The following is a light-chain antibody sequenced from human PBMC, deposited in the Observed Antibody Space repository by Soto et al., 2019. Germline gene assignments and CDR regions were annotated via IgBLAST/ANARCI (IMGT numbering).Light chain of an antibody. Sequence: QSVLTQPASVSGSPGQSITISCTGTSSDVGGYNYVSWYQQHPGKAPKLMIYDVSNRPSGVSNRFSGSKSGNTASLTISGLQAEDEADYYCSSYTISSTLVLFGGGTKLTV. CDR1: SSDVGGYNY. CDR3: SSYTISSTLVL. CDR2: DVS. J-gene: IGLJ2*01. V-gene: IGLV2-14*01.